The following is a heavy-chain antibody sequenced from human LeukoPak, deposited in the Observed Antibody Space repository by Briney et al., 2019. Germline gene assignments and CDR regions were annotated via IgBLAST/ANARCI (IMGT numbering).Heavy chain of an antibody. CDR2: INHSGST. CDR1: GGSFSGYY. J-gene: IGHJ5*02. Sequence: SETLSLTCAVYGGSFSGYYWSWIRQPPGNGLDRIGEINHSGSTNYNPSLKSRVTISVDASKNQFSLELSSVTAEDTAVYYCARGAPSKYCSGGSCYPRSVRPNWFDPWGQGTLVTVSS. V-gene: IGHV4-34*01. CDR3: ARGAPSKYCSGGSCYPRSVRPNWFDP. D-gene: IGHD2-15*01.